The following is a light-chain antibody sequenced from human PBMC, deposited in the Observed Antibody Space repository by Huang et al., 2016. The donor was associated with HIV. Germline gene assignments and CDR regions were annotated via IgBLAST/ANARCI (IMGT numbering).Light chain of an antibody. V-gene: IGKV2-29*02. Sequence: IVMTQTPLSLPVTPGQPASMSCKSSQSLRHSDGKTDLYWYLQKPGQFPQLLIYAASSLFFGVPDRFTGSGSGTDFTLNISRVEADDVGVYYCMQGIHPITFGQGTRLDIK. CDR2: AAS. CDR3: MQGIHPIT. J-gene: IGKJ5*01. CDR1: QSLRHSDGKTD.